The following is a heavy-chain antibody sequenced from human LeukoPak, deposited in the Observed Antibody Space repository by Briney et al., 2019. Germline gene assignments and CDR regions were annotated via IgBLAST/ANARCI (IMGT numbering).Heavy chain of an antibody. CDR1: GFTVSSNY. D-gene: IGHD3-22*01. V-gene: IGHV3-53*01. CDR3: ERVKPMIVVVSSSYLFDY. CDR2: IYSGGST. Sequence: PGGSLRLSCAASGFTVSSNYMSWVRQAPGKGLEWVSVIYSGGSTYYADSVKGRFTISRDNSKNTLYLQMNSLRAEDTAVYYCERVKPMIVVVSSSYLFDYWGQGTLVTVSS. J-gene: IGHJ4*02.